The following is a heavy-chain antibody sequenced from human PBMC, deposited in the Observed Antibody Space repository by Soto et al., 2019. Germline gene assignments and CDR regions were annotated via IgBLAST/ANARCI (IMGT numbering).Heavy chain of an antibody. V-gene: IGHV4-39*01. CDR2: IYYSGST. Sequence: TSETLSLTCTVSGGSISSSSYYWGWIRQPPGKGLEWIGSIYYSGSTYYNPSLKSRATISVDTSKNQFSLKLSSVTAADTAVYYCASGWELLRSFDYWGQGTLVTVSS. J-gene: IGHJ4*02. D-gene: IGHD1-26*01. CDR3: ASGWELLRSFDY. CDR1: GGSISSSSYY.